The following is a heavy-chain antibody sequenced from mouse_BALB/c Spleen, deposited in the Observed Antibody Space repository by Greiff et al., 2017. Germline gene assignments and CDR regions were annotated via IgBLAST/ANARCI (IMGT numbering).Heavy chain of an antibody. D-gene: IGHD1-1*01. CDR1: GYSITSGYY. CDR3: ARGYNYYGSSYWFAY. Sequence: EVQLVESGPGLVKPSQSLSLTCSVTGYSITSGYYWNWIRQFPGNKLEWMGYISYDGSNNYNPSLKNRISITRDTSKNQFFLKLNSVTTEDTATYYCARGYNYYGSSYWFAYWGQGTLVTVSA. V-gene: IGHV3-6*02. CDR2: ISYDGSN. J-gene: IGHJ3*01.